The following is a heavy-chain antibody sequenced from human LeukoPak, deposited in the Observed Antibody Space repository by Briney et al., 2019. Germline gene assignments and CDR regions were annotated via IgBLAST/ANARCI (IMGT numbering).Heavy chain of an antibody. D-gene: IGHD6-13*01. CDR2: ISGSGST. CDR1: GDSISYFY. CDR3: ARGVIAAGGNGFDY. J-gene: IGHJ4*02. Sequence: KSSETLSLTCSVSGDSISYFYWSWIRQAAGKGLEWIGRISGSGSTDYNASLKSRVTMSVDTSKNQLSLKVISVTAADTAVYYCARGVIAAGGNGFDYWGQGTLVTVSS. V-gene: IGHV4-4*07.